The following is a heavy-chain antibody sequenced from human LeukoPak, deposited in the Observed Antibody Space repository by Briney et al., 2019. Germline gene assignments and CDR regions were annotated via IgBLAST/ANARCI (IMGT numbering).Heavy chain of an antibody. Sequence: GGSLRLSCTASAFTFSEYLMHWVRQPPGKGLVWVSRITNDGSRTEYADSVKGRFTISRDNAKNTLYLQMDSLRPEDTAVYYCARDLGGPDYWGQGTLVTVSS. J-gene: IGHJ4*02. CDR1: AFTFSEYL. CDR3: ARDLGGPDY. CDR2: ITNDGSRT. V-gene: IGHV3-74*03. D-gene: IGHD3-16*01.